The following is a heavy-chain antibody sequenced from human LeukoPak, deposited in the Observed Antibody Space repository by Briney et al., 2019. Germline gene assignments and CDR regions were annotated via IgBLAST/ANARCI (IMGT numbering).Heavy chain of an antibody. D-gene: IGHD4-17*01. J-gene: IGHJ4*02. V-gene: IGHV4-39*02. CDR3: ARERKTYGDYPGYYFDY. Sequence: SETLSLTCTVSGGSISSYSYYWGWIRQPPGKGLEWIGSMYHNGSTYYNPSLKSRVTISVDTSKNQFSLKLSSVTAADTAVYYCARERKTYGDYPGYYFDYWGQGTLVTVSS. CDR2: MYHNGST. CDR1: GGSISSYSYY.